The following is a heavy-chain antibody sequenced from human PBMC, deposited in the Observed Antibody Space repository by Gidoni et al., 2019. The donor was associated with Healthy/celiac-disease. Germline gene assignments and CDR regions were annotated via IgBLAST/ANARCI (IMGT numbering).Heavy chain of an antibody. CDR1: GGSFSSSSYY. Sequence: QLRLQESGPGLVKPSETLSLTCTVSGGSFSSSSYYWGWIRQPPGKGLEWIGSILYSGTTYYNPSLKSQVTISVDTSKNQFSLKLNSVTAADTAVYYCARHNPRGSYFSGDAFDIWGQGTMVTVSS. CDR2: ILYSGTT. CDR3: ARHNPRGSYFSGDAFDI. J-gene: IGHJ3*02. D-gene: IGHD1-26*01. V-gene: IGHV4-39*01.